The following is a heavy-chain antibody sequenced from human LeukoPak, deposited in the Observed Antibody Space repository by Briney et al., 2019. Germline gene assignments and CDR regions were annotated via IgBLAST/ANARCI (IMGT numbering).Heavy chain of an antibody. CDR2: IYYSGST. J-gene: IGHJ3*02. Sequence: SETLSLTCTVSGGSISSYYWSWLRQPPGKGLEWIGYIYYSGSTNYNPSPKSRVTISVDTSKNQFSLKLSSVTAADTAVYYCARVGGDYSDAFDIWGQGTMVTVSS. D-gene: IGHD4-17*01. V-gene: IGHV4-59*01. CDR1: GGSISSYY. CDR3: ARVGGDYSDAFDI.